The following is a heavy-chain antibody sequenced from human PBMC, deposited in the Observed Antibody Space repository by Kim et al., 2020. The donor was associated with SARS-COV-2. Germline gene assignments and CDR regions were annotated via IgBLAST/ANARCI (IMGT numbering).Heavy chain of an antibody. CDR1: EFTFSSYW. CDR3: TRDRESSIWYGGEKYYYGMDV. Sequence: GGSLRLSCAASEFTFSSYWMHWVRQAPGKGLVWVSRIRSDGSSTNYADSVKGRFTISRDNAKNTLYLQMNSLRAEDTAVYYCTRDRESSIWYGGEKYYYGMDVWGQGTTVTVSS. J-gene: IGHJ6*02. CDR2: IRSDGSST. V-gene: IGHV3-74*01. D-gene: IGHD6-13*01.